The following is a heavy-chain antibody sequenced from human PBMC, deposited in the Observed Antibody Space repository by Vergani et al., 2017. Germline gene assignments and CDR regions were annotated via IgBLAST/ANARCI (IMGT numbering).Heavy chain of an antibody. V-gene: IGHV3-9*02. Sequence: EVQLEESGGGLVLPGRSLRLSCVASGFTSAGYAMHWVRQAPGKGLEWVSGISLNSNSIGYADSVKGRFTISRDNAKNSLYLQMNSLRAEDTALYYCAKDLGTSSGGGWFDPWCQGTLVTVSS. J-gene: IGHJ5*02. CDR3: AKDLGTSSGGGWFDP. CDR1: GFTSAGYA. CDR2: ISLNSNSI. D-gene: IGHD6-6*01.